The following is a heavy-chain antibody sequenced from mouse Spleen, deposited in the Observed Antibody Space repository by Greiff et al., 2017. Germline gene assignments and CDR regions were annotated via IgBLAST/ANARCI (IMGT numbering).Heavy chain of an antibody. V-gene: IGHV5-6*01. CDR1: GFTFSSYG. D-gene: IGHD3-2*02. CDR2: ISSGGSYT. Sequence: EVQGVESGGDLVKPGGSLKLSCAASGFTFSSYGMSWVRQTPDKRLEWVATISSGGSYTYYPDSVKGRFTISRDNAKNTLYLQMSSLKSEDTAMYYCARHDSSGYGYWGQGTTLTVSS. J-gene: IGHJ2*01. CDR3: ARHDSSGYGY.